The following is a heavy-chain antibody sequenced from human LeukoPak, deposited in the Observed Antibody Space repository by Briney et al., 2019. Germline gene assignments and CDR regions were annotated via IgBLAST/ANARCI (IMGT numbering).Heavy chain of an antibody. Sequence: TGGSLRLSCAASGFTFSSYDMHWVRQATGKGLEWVSAIGTAGDTYYPGSVKGRFTISRENAKNSLYLQMNSLRAGDTAVYYCARGGAALDYYYGMDVWGQGTTVTVSS. D-gene: IGHD6-6*01. J-gene: IGHJ6*02. CDR1: GFTFSSYD. CDR3: ARGGAALDYYYGMDV. CDR2: IGTAGDT. V-gene: IGHV3-13*01.